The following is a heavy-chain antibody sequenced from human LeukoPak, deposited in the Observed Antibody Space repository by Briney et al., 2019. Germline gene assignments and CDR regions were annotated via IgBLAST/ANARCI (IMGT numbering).Heavy chain of an antibody. D-gene: IGHD4/OR15-4a*01. J-gene: IGHJ6*03. CDR2: IKQDESEK. CDR1: GFTFSSYW. Sequence: PGGSLRLSCAASGFTFSSYWMSWVRQAPGKGLEWVANIKQDESEKYYVDSVKGRFTISRDNSKNTLYLQMNSLRAEDTAVYYCAKHGRLTDHYYYYMDVWGKGTTVTVSS. CDR3: AKHGRLTDHYYYYMDV. V-gene: IGHV3-7*03.